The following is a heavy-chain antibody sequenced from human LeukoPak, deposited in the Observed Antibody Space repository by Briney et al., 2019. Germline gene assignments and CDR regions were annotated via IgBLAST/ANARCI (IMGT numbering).Heavy chain of an antibody. J-gene: IGHJ4*02. V-gene: IGHV4-4*07. CDR2: IYTSGST. Sequence: SETLSLTCTVSCGSISSYYGSWIRQPAGKGLEWIGRIYTSGSTNYNPSLKSRVTMSVDTSKNQFSLKLSSVTAADTAVYYCARDPGSGWYNQIDYWGQGTLVTVSS. D-gene: IGHD6-19*01. CDR1: CGSISSYY. CDR3: ARDPGSGWYNQIDY.